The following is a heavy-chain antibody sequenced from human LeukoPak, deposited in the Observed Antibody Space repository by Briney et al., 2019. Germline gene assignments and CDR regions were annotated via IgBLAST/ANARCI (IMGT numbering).Heavy chain of an antibody. Sequence: PSETLSLTCSVSGRSISTSSSYWGWLRQSPGTGLEWVGSIYTSGTTHYNPSLKSRVTMSVDLSKNQFSLHLSSVTAADTALYYCARAPQGCSSSRYYYYYYYINVWGKGTSVTISS. D-gene: IGHD3-10*02. CDR2: IYTSGTT. CDR3: ARAPQGCSSSRYYYYYYYINV. CDR1: GRSISTSSSY. V-gene: IGHV4-39*01. J-gene: IGHJ6*03.